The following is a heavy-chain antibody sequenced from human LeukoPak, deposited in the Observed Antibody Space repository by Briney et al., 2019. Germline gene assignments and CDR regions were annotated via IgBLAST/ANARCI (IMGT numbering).Heavy chain of an antibody. CDR3: ARGAEYQLLYEDYFDY. Sequence: SETLSLTCTVSGGSISSYYWSWIRQPAGKGLEWIGRIYTSGSTYYNPSLKSRVTISVDTSKNQFSLKLSSVTAADTAVYYCARGAEYQLLYEDYFDYWGQGTLVTVSS. V-gene: IGHV4-4*07. CDR2: IYTSGST. J-gene: IGHJ4*02. CDR1: GGSISSYY. D-gene: IGHD2-2*02.